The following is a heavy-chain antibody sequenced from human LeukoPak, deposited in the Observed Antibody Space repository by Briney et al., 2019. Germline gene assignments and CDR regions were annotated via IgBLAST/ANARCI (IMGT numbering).Heavy chain of an antibody. J-gene: IGHJ3*02. CDR1: EYTFTSYD. Sequence: ASVKVSCKASEYTFTSYDINWVRQATGQGLEWMGWMNPNSGNTGYAQKFQGRVTMTRNTSISTAYMELSSLRSEDTAVYYCASCSSGCLEAFDIWGQGTMVTVSS. CDR3: ASCSSGCLEAFDI. CDR2: MNPNSGNT. D-gene: IGHD6-19*01. V-gene: IGHV1-8*01.